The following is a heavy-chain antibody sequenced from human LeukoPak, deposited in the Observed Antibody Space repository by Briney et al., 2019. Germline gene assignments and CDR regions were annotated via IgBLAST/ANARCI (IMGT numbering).Heavy chain of an antibody. CDR3: EAYGSV. Sequence: GGSLRLSCAASGLIFSNYWMTWVRQAPGKGLEWVANIKEDGSETYYVDSVKGRFTISRDNDKNTLYLQMNSLRAEDTAVYYCEAYGSVWGQGTLVTVSS. CDR2: IKEDGSET. V-gene: IGHV3-7*03. J-gene: IGHJ4*02. CDR1: GLIFSNYW. D-gene: IGHD3-10*01.